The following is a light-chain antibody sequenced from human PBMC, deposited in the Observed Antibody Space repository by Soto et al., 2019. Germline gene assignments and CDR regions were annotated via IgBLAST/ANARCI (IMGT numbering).Light chain of an antibody. CDR1: QTVSSSY. Sequence: EIVLTQSPGTLSLSPGERATLSCRASQTVSSSYLVWYQQKPGQAPRVLIYGVSSSATGIPDRFSGSGSGTDFTLTISRLEPEDFAVYYCQQYGSSPLYTFGQGTKLEIK. V-gene: IGKV3-20*01. CDR3: QQYGSSPLYT. J-gene: IGKJ2*01. CDR2: GVS.